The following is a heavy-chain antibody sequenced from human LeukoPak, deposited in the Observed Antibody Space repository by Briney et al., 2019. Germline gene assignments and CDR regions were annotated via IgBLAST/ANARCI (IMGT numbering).Heavy chain of an antibody. J-gene: IGHJ4*02. Sequence: SQTLSLTCTVSGGSISSGDYYWSWFRQPLGKGLEWIGYIYYSGTTYYNPSLKSRVTISVDTSKNQFSLKLNSVTAADTAVYYCARKRYDDPYFFDYWGQGTLVTVSS. CDR3: ARKRYDDPYFFDY. CDR2: IYYSGTT. CDR1: GGSISSGDYY. V-gene: IGHV4-30-4*01. D-gene: IGHD3-22*01.